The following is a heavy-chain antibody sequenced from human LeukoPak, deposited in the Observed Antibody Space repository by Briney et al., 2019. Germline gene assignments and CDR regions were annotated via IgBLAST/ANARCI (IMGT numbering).Heavy chain of an antibody. D-gene: IGHD2-21*02. CDR2: ISNSGSP. V-gene: IGHV4-59*01. J-gene: IGHJ4*02. Sequence: SETLSLTCTVSGASISSLYWSWTRQPPGRGLEWIGFISNSGSPTYNPSLNSRVTISQDTSKNQFSLKVNYVTAADTAVYYCARHDDVPVIRRGFDFWGQGTVVTVTS. CDR1: GASISSLY. CDR3: ARHDDVPVIRRGFDF.